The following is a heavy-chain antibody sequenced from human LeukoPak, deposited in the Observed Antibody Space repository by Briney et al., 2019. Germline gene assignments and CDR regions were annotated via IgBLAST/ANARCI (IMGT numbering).Heavy chain of an antibody. Sequence: GGSLRLSCAASGSTFSDYYMSWIRQAPGKGLEWISSITRSGSSIYYGDSVKGRFTISRDDAKNSLYLQMNSLTAEDTAVYYCARARTSLGDAFDIWGQGTMVTVSS. D-gene: IGHD1-14*01. CDR1: GSTFSDYY. CDR3: ARARTSLGDAFDI. CDR2: ITRSGSSI. V-gene: IGHV3-11*04. J-gene: IGHJ3*02.